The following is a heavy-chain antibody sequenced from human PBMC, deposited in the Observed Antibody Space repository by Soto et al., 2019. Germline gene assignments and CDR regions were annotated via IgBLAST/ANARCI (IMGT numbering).Heavy chain of an antibody. CDR2: IYYDGNS. CDR3: ARDRRWLPRGPNNWLDL. CDR1: GGSISSGDYY. D-gene: IGHD5-12*01. Sequence: SETLSLTCTVSGGSISSGDYYWTWFRQPPGKGLDWIGYIYYDGNSQHNPSLKSRVTMSIATSKNQLSLNLSSVTAADTAVYYCARDRRWLPRGPNNWLDLWGQGTQVTVSS. V-gene: IGHV4-30-4*01. J-gene: IGHJ5*02.